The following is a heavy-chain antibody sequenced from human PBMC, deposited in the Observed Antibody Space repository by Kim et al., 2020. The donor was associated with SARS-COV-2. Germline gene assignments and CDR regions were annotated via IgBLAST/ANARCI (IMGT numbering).Heavy chain of an antibody. V-gene: IGHV1-24*01. D-gene: IGHD3-16*01. CDR3: ATGPIWNYDTSYGMDV. J-gene: IGHJ6*02. CDR1: GYALSEFS. Sequence: ASVKVSCKVSGYALSEFSIHWVRQVPGGGLEWLGAIDPEDSDTIYAQQFQGRVTMTEDTSAATVYMELRGLRSDDTAVFYCATGPIWNYDTSYGMDVWGQGTTVTVSS. CDR2: IDPEDSDT.